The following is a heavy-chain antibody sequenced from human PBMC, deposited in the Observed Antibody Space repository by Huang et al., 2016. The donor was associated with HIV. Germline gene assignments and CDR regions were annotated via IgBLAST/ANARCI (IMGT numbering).Heavy chain of an antibody. J-gene: IGHJ4*02. D-gene: IGHD3-10*01. Sequence: QVQLKQWGARLLKPSETLSLTCAAHGVSFIGYYWTWIRQPPGKGLEWIGEISPRGTANSNPSRKSRATISIDTSKSQVSLTLKSVTAADTAVYYCVRGLGSKYHERAYYYWGQGTPVTVSS. CDR2: ISPRGTA. CDR1: GVSFIGYY. V-gene: IGHV4-34*01. CDR3: VRGLGSKYHERAYYY.